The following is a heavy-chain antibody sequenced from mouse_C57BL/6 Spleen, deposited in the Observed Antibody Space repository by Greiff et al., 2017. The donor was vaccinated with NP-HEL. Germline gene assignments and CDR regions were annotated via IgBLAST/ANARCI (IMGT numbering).Heavy chain of an antibody. D-gene: IGHD2-3*01. J-gene: IGHJ3*01. CDR3: ASPYDGYYVWFAY. Sequence: VKLKESGAELARPGASVKLSCKASGYTFTSYGISWVKQRTGQGLEWIGEIYPRSGTTYYNAKFKGKATLTADKSSSTAYMELRSLTSEDSAVYFCASPYDGYYVWFAYWGQGTLVTVSA. CDR1: GYTFTSYG. V-gene: IGHV1-81*01. CDR2: IYPRSGTT.